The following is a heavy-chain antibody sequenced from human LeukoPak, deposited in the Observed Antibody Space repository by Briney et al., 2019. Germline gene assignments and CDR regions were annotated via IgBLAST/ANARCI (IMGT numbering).Heavy chain of an antibody. J-gene: IGHJ3*02. D-gene: IGHD3-10*01. CDR1: GYTFTGYY. Sequence: ASVKVSCKASGYTFTGYYMHWVRQAPGQGLEWMGWINPNSGGTNYAQKFQGRVTMTRDTSISTAYMELSRLRSDDTAVYYCAREMSYGSGSYGPDAFDIWGQGTMVTVSS. CDR2: INPNSGGT. CDR3: AREMSYGSGSYGPDAFDI. V-gene: IGHV1-2*02.